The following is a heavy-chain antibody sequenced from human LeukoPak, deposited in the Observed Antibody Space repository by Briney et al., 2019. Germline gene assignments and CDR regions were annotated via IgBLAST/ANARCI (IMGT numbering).Heavy chain of an antibody. CDR1: GFTFSTYG. V-gene: IGHV3-30*18. Sequence: GGSLRLSCAASGFTFSTYGMRWVRQAPGKGLEWVAVISYDGSNKYYADSVKGRFTISRDNSKNTQYLQMNNLRAEDTAVYYCAKDFWEMSTTDFWGQGTLVTVSS. D-gene: IGHD5-24*01. CDR2: ISYDGSNK. J-gene: IGHJ4*02. CDR3: AKDFWEMSTTDF.